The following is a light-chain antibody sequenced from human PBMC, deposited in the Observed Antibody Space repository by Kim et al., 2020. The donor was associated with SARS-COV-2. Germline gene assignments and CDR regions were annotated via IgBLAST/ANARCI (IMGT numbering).Light chain of an antibody. CDR2: QDN. CDR1: KLGNKY. CDR3: QAWDSSTWV. Sequence: SYELTQPPSVSVSPGQTASITCSGDKLGNKYACWYQQKPGQSPVLVIYQDNKRPSGIPERFSGSNSGNTATLTISGTQAMDEADYYCQAWDSSTWVFGGGTHLTVL. J-gene: IGLJ3*02. V-gene: IGLV3-1*01.